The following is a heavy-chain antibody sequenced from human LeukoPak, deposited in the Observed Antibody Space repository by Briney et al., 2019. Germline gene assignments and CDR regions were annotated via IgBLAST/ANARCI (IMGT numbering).Heavy chain of an antibody. D-gene: IGHD3-16*01. J-gene: IGHJ4*02. Sequence: ASVKVSCKASGYTFTAYYMHWVRQAPGQGLEWMGWINPNSGGTDYAQKFQGRVTMTRDTSISTAYMELSRLRSDDTAVYYCARALGDGYNPGDYWGQGTLVTVSS. V-gene: IGHV1-2*02. CDR2: INPNSGGT. CDR1: GYTFTAYY. CDR3: ARALGDGYNPGDY.